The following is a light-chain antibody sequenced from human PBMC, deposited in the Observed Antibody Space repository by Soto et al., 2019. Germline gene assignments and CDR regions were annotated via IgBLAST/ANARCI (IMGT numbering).Light chain of an antibody. Sequence: EIVMTQFPATLSLSPGERASLSCRASQNVSRKLAWYQQKPGQAARLLIYGASNRATGIPDRFSGSGSGTDFTLTISRLEPEDFAVYYCQQYGSSGTFGQGTKVDIK. CDR1: QNVSRK. J-gene: IGKJ1*01. V-gene: IGKV3-20*01. CDR3: QQYGSSGT. CDR2: GAS.